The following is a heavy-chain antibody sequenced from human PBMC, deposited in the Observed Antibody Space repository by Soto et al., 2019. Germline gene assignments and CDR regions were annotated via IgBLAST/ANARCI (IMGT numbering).Heavy chain of an antibody. J-gene: IGHJ3*02. CDR2: IVPVFGTP. V-gene: IGHV1-69*01. CDR1: GGSFPSDT. CDR3: TRPSSGYYHDAVDI. Sequence: QVQLMQSGAEVKKPGSSVKVSCKASGGSFPSDTISWVRQAPGQGLEWLGGIVPVFGTPNHAQKFQGRGTISADGSTNTAYMELTSLRPEDTAVYYCTRPSSGYYHDAVDIWGQGTLVTVSS. D-gene: IGHD3-22*01.